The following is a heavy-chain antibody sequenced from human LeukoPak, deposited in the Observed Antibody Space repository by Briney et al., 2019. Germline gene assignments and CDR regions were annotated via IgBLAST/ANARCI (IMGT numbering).Heavy chain of an antibody. Sequence: GGSLRLSCAASGFTFSSYSMNWVRQAPGKGLEWVSSISSSSSYIYYAGSVKGRFTISRDNAKNSLYLQMNSLRAEDTAVYYCARDPLWPELGHFDYWGQGTLVTVSS. CDR1: GFTFSSYS. J-gene: IGHJ4*02. D-gene: IGHD7-27*01. CDR3: ARDPLWPELGHFDY. CDR2: ISSSSSYI. V-gene: IGHV3-21*01.